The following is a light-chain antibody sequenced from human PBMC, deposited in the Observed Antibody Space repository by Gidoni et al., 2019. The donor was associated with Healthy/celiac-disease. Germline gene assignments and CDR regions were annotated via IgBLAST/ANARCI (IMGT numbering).Light chain of an antibody. J-gene: IGKJ4*01. CDR1: QSVLYSSNNKNY. CDR3: QQYYSTPPT. CDR2: RAS. Sequence: DIVMTQSPDSLPVSLGERATINCKSSQSVLYSSNNKNYLAWYQQKPGQPPKLLIYRASTRESGVPDRFSGSGSGTDFTLTISSLQAEDVAVYYCQQYYSTPPTFGGGTKVEIK. V-gene: IGKV4-1*01.